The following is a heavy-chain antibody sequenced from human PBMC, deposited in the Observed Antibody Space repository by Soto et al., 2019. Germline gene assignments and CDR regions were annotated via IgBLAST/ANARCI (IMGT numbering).Heavy chain of an antibody. CDR1: GYRFTSYW. CDR2: INPDDSDT. CDR3: ARTGSGSRSAFDI. J-gene: IGHJ3*02. D-gene: IGHD2-2*01. V-gene: IGHV5-51*01. Sequence: GESLKISCKGSGYRFTSYWIAWVRQMPGKGLECMGIINPDDSDTRYSPSFQGQVTISADKSISTAYLQWSSLKASDTAMYYCARTGSGSRSAFDIWGQGTMVTVSS.